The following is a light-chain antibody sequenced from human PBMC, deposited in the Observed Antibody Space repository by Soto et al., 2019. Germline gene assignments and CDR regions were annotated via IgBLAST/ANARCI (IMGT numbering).Light chain of an antibody. CDR3: SSYTSSSTLDV. Sequence: QLVLTQPASVSGSPGQSITISCTGTSSDVGGYNYVSWYQQHPGKAPKLMIYEVSNRPSWVSNRFSGSKSGNTSSLTISGLQAEDEADYYCSSYTSSSTLDVFGTGTKLTVL. CDR2: EVS. J-gene: IGLJ1*01. CDR1: SSDVGGYNY. V-gene: IGLV2-14*01.